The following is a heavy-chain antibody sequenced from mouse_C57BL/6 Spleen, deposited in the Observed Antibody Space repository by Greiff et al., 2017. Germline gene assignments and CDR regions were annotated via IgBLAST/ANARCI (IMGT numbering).Heavy chain of an antibody. Sequence: QVQLKQPGAELVKPGASVKLSCKASGYTFTSYWIHWVKQRPGQGLEWIGMIHPNSGSTNYNEKFKSKATLTVDKSSSTAYMQLSSLTSEDSAVYYCARSRRGNDAMDYWGQGTSVTVSS. CDR2: IHPNSGST. CDR1: GYTFTSYW. CDR3: ARSRRGNDAMDY. V-gene: IGHV1-64*01. J-gene: IGHJ4*01. D-gene: IGHD2-1*01.